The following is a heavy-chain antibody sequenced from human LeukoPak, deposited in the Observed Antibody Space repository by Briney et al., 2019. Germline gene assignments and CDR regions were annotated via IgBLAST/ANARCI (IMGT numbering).Heavy chain of an antibody. CDR3: ACGDCYSNHESPFDY. CDR1: GFTFSSYG. J-gene: IGHJ4*02. Sequence: GRSLRLSCAASGFTFSSYGMHWVRQAPGKGLEWVAVISYDGSNKYYADSVKGRFTISRHNSKNTLYLQMNSLRAEDTAVYYCACGDCYSNHESPFDYWGQGTLVTVSS. V-gene: IGHV3-30*03. CDR2: ISYDGSNK. D-gene: IGHD2-21*02.